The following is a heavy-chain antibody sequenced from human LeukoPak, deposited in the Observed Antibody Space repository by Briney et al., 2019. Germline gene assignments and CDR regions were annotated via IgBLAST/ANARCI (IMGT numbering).Heavy chain of an antibody. CDR1: GGTFNSYA. J-gene: IGHJ4*02. Sequence: SVKVSCKASGGTFNSYAISWVRQAPGQGLEWMGGIIPIFGTANYAQKFQGRVTITADESTSTAYMELSSLRSEDTAVYYCARGGYSNYPRWDYWGQGTLVTVSS. D-gene: IGHD4-11*01. CDR3: ARGGYSNYPRWDY. CDR2: IIPIFGTA. V-gene: IGHV1-69*13.